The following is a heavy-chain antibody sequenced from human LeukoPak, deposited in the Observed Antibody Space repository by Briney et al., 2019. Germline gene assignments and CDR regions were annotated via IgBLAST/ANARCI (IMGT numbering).Heavy chain of an antibody. CDR2: SGSGGST. J-gene: IGHJ4*02. CDR1: GFTINIYA. Sequence: GGSLRLSCAASGFTINIYAMNWVRQAPGKGLEWVSFSGSGGSTYYADSVKGRFTISRDNSKNTLYLQMNSLRAEDTAIYYCAKGTKWNYQGAFDSWGQGTLVTVSS. D-gene: IGHD1-7*01. CDR3: AKGTKWNYQGAFDS. V-gene: IGHV3-23*01.